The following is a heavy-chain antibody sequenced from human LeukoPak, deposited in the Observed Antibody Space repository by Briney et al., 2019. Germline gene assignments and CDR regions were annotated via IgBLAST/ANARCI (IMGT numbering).Heavy chain of an antibody. CDR1: GFTFSSYG. CDR3: AKDPPPRVVYSYGPGPYYFDC. J-gene: IGHJ4*02. CDR2: ISYDGSNK. V-gene: IGHV3-30*18. Sequence: GGSLRLSCAASGFTFSSYGMHWVRQAPGKGLEWVAVISYDGSNKYYADSVKGRFTISRDNSKNTLYLQMNSPRAEDTAVYYCAKDPPPRVVYSYGPGPYYFDCWGQGTLVTVSS. D-gene: IGHD5-18*01.